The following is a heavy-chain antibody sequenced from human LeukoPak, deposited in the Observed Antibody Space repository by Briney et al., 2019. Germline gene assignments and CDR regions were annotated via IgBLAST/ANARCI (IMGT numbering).Heavy chain of an antibody. D-gene: IGHD3-3*01. J-gene: IGHJ5*02. CDR2: ISYDGSNK. CDR3: AREKAYYDSNWFDP. Sequence: GGSLRLSCAASGFTFSSYAMHWVRQAPGKGLEWVAVISYDGSNKYYADSVKGRFTISRDNSKNTLYLQMNSLRAEDTAVCYCAREKAYYDSNWFDPWGQGTLVTVSS. V-gene: IGHV3-30-3*01. CDR1: GFTFSSYA.